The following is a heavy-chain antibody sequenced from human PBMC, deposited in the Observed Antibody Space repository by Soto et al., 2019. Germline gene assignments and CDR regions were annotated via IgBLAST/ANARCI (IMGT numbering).Heavy chain of an antibody. J-gene: IGHJ4*02. CDR1: GFTFSTYG. V-gene: IGHV3-30*18. Sequence: QVQLVESGGGVVQPGKSLRLSCAASGFTFSTYGIHWVRQAPGKGLEWVALISDDGGSKYYGDSVKGRFIISRDNSPNAVSLPMNSLRADDTAVYFCAKEQLAMTVVVADYFGSWGQGTLVTVSS. CDR2: ISDDGGSK. D-gene: IGHD3-22*01. CDR3: AKEQLAMTVVVADYFGS.